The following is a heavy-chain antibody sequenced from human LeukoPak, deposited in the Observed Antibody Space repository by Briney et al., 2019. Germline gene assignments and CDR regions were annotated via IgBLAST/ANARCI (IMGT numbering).Heavy chain of an antibody. J-gene: IGHJ4*02. CDR3: ARDKVREVIPFFDY. V-gene: IGHV3-21*01. D-gene: IGHD3-10*01. Sequence: GGSLRLSCAASGVSFSSYIMNWVRQAPGKGLEWVSSISSSSSYIYYADSVKGRFTISRDNAKNSLYPQMNSLRAEDTAVYYCARDKVREVIPFFDYWGQGTLVTVSS. CDR2: ISSSSSYI. CDR1: GVSFSSYI.